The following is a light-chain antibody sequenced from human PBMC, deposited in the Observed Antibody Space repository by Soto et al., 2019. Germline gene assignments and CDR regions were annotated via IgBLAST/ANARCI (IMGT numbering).Light chain of an antibody. CDR3: QQSYSTPRT. J-gene: IGKJ1*01. V-gene: IGKV1-39*01. CDR2: AAF. Sequence: IQLPQSPSTLSAPVGDRVTISCRASQSISNYLNWYQQKPGKAPNLLIYAAFSLQSGVPSRFSGSGSGADFTLTISSLQPEDFATYYCQQSYSTPRTSGQGTEVDIK. CDR1: QSISNY.